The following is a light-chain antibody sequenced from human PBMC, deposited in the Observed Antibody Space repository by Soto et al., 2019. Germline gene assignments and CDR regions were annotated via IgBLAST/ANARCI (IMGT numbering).Light chain of an antibody. CDR2: EVS. V-gene: IGLV2-14*01. CDR1: SSDVGGYKY. J-gene: IGLJ3*02. CDR3: SSYTSSSNPWV. Sequence: QSALTQPASVSGSPGQSITMSCTGTSSDVGGYKYVSWYQQHPGKAPKLMIYEVSNRPSGVSNRFSGSKSCNTASLTISGLQADDEADYYCSSYTSSSNPWVFGGGTKVTVL.